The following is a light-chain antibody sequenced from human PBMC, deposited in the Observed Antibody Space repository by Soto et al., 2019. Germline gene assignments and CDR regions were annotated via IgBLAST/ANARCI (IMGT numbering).Light chain of an antibody. V-gene: IGLV4-69*01. CDR3: QTWGTGIVV. Sequence: QPVLTQSPSASPSLGASVKLTCTLSSGHSSYAIAWHQQQPEKGPRYLMKFNSDGSHSKGDGIPDRFSGSSSGAERYLAISSLQSEDEADYYCQTWGTGIVVFGGGTKLTVL. J-gene: IGLJ2*01. CDR1: SGHSSYA. CDR2: FNSDGSH.